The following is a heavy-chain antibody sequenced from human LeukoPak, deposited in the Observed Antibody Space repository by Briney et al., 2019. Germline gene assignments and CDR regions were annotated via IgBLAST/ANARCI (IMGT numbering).Heavy chain of an antibody. D-gene: IGHD6-19*01. CDR3: ATDSSLYNIAVAAFDY. CDR1: GYTFTEFS. CDR2: FDPEDGET. J-gene: IGHJ4*02. V-gene: IGHV1-24*01. Sequence: GSVKVSCTVSGYTFTEFSMHWVRQAPGKGLEWLGGFDPEDGETIYAQKFQGRVTMTEDTSTDTAYMELSSLRSEDTAVYYCATDSSLYNIAVAAFDYWGQGTLVTVSS.